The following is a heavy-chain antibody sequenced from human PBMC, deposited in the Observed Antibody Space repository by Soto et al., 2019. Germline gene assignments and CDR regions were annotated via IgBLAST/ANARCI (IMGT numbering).Heavy chain of an antibody. Sequence: QVQLVQSGAEVKKPGSSVKVSCKASGDTFSSYAINWVRQAPGQGLEWMGGIIPMFGTANYAQKFKGRVTITACESTSAGYMELSRLRSEDTAVYYCARVGPAHYYDSTGYYTPLAYWGQGTLVTVAS. D-gene: IGHD3-22*01. CDR1: GDTFSSYA. J-gene: IGHJ4*02. CDR2: IIPMFGTA. CDR3: ARVGPAHYYDSTGYYTPLAY. V-gene: IGHV1-69*01.